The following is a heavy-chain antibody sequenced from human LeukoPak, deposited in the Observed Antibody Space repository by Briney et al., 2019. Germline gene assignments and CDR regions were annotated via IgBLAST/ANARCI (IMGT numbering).Heavy chain of an antibody. V-gene: IGHV3-30-3*01. Sequence: GGSLRLSCAASGFTFSSYAMHWVRQAPGKGLEWVAVISYDGSNKYYADSVKGRFTISRDNSKNTLYLQMNSLRAEDTAVYYCAREPPTVVTQALDYWGQGTLVTVSS. CDR1: GFTFSSYA. CDR2: ISYDGSNK. J-gene: IGHJ4*02. CDR3: AREPPTVVTQALDY. D-gene: IGHD4-23*01.